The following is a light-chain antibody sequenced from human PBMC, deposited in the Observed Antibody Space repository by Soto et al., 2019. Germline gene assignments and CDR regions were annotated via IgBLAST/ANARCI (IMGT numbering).Light chain of an antibody. CDR2: GAS. CDR1: QSVSSSY. J-gene: IGKJ5*01. CDR3: QPYGSSPPIT. Sequence: EIVLTQSPGTLSLSPGEIATLSFSASQSVSSSYLAWYQQKPGQAPRPLMYGASIRTSGIPDRFSGSGSGTDFTLTISSLEPEDSAVYYCQPYGSSPPITFGQGTRLEIK. V-gene: IGKV3-20*01.